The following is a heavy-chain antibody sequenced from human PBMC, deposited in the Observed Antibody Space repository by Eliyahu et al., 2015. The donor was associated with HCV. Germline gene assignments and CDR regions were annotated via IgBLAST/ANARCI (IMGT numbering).Heavy chain of an antibody. CDR1: GYTFTGYY. D-gene: IGHD5-24*01. CDR2: INPNSGGT. Sequence: QVQLVQSGAEVKKPGASVKVSCKASGYTFTGYYMHWVRQAPGQGLEWMGWINPNSGGTNYAQKFQGWVTMTRDTSISTAYMELSRLRSDDTAVYYCARGGERRWLQFIYYFDYWGQGTLVTVSS. J-gene: IGHJ4*02. V-gene: IGHV1-2*04. CDR3: ARGGERRWLQFIYYFDY.